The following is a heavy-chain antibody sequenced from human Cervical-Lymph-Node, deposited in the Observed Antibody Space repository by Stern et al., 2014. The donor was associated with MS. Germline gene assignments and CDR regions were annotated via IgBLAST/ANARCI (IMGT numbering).Heavy chain of an antibody. CDR3: TTGLMVYATEYYFDY. J-gene: IGHJ4*02. V-gene: IGHV3-15*01. D-gene: IGHD2-8*01. CDR2: IKSKTDGGTT. Sequence: EVQLVQSGGGLVKPGGSLRLSCAASGFTFSNAWMSWVRQAPGKGLEWVGRIKSKTDGGTTDYAAPVKGRFTISRDDSKNTLYLQMNSLKTEDTAVYYCTTGLMVYATEYYFDYWGQGTLVTVSS. CDR1: GFTFSNAW.